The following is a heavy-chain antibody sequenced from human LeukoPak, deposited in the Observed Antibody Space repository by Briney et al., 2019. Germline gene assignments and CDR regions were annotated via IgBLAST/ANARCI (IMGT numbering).Heavy chain of an antibody. J-gene: IGHJ4*02. CDR3: ARDLGNYYGSGSYDYYYFDY. CDR2: MNIYKGNT. Sequence: ASVKVSCKASGYTFNNYGLSWVRQAPGQGPEWMGWMNIYKGNTKYAQKFQDRVTMITDISTSTAYMELRSLRSDDTAVYYCARDLGNYYGSGSYDYYYFDYWGQGTLVTVAS. D-gene: IGHD3-10*01. V-gene: IGHV1-18*04. CDR1: GYTFNNYG.